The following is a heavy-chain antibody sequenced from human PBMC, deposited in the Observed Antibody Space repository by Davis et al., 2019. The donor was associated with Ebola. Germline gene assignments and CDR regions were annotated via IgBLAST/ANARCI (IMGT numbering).Heavy chain of an antibody. D-gene: IGHD2-8*01. CDR3: AEGGTNNFNIAN. J-gene: IGHJ4*02. Sequence: GESLKTSCAASGFTLNNSARSWVRPAPGGGLEWVSGISASGADIKYADSVRGRFSISRDDSKSTLYLQMDSLRVEETAVFYCAEGGTNNFNIANWGQGTLVTVSS. CDR2: ISASGADI. V-gene: IGHV3-23*01. CDR1: GFTLNNSA.